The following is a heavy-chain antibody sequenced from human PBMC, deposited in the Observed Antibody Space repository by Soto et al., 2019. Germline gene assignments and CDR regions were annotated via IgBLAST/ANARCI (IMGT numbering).Heavy chain of an antibody. CDR1: GGTFSSYS. CDR3: ARDGGRHSGGIDY. CDR2: FIPIFGTA. J-gene: IGHJ4*02. Sequence: QVQLVQSGAEVKKPGSSVKVSCKASGGTFSSYSINWVRQAPGQGLEWMGEFIPIFGTANYAQKFQGRVTITADESTSTAYMEPSSLRSEDTAVYYCARDGGRHSGGIDYWGQGTLVTVSS. D-gene: IGHD1-26*01. V-gene: IGHV1-69*01.